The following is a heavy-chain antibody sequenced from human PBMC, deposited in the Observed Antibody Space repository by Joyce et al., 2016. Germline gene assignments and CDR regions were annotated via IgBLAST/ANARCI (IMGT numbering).Heavy chain of an antibody. J-gene: IGHJ5*02. CDR3: ASLRRSTPSP. V-gene: IGHV3-30*04. CDR2: ISYDGSNN. Sequence: QVQLVESGGGVVQPGRSLRLSCAASGFAFSSFPMHWVRQAQGKGLEWVAIISYDGSNNFYADSGKGRFTISRDNSKNTLYLQMNSLGVEDTAVYYCASLRRSTPSPWGQGTLVSVSS. D-gene: IGHD2-15*01. CDR1: GFAFSSFP.